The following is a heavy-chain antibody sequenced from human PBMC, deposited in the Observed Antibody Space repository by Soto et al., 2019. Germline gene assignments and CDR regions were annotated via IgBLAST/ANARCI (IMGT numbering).Heavy chain of an antibody. CDR3: ARGGIRGVSWNWFDT. CDR1: GCTFSSHD. D-gene: IGHD3-10*01. Sequence: EVQLVESGGGLVQPGGSLRLSCAASGCTFSSHDMHWVRQVTGKGLEWVSGIDSAGDAKYPASVKGRFTISRENAKNSLHLQINSLRAGDTAVYYCARGGIRGVSWNWFDTWGQGTLVTVSS. J-gene: IGHJ5*02. V-gene: IGHV3-13*01. CDR2: IDSAGDA.